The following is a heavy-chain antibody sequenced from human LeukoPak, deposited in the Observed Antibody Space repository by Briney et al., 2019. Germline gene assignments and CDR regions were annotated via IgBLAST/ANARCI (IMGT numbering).Heavy chain of an antibody. V-gene: IGHV4-34*01. D-gene: IGHD6-19*01. Sequence: SETLSLTCAVYGGSFSGYYWSWIRQPPGKGLEWIGEINHSGSTNYNPSLKSRVTISVDTSKNQFSLKLSSVTAADTAVYYCARVRAGPRGNFQHWGQGTLVTVSS. CDR2: INHSGST. J-gene: IGHJ1*01. CDR3: ARVRAGPRGNFQH. CDR1: GGSFSGYY.